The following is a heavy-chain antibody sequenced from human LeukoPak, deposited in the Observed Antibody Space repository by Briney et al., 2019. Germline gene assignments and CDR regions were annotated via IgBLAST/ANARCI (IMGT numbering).Heavy chain of an antibody. J-gene: IGHJ4*02. CDR3: ARGGHYGSGSYYKY. CDR2: INSDGSST. Sequence: GGSLRLSCAASGFTFSSYWMHWVRQAPGKGLVWVSRINSDGSSTSYADSVKGRFTISRDNAKSTLYLQMNSLRAEDTAVYYCARGGHYGSGSYYKYWGQGTLVTVSS. D-gene: IGHD3-10*01. CDR1: GFTFSSYW. V-gene: IGHV3-74*01.